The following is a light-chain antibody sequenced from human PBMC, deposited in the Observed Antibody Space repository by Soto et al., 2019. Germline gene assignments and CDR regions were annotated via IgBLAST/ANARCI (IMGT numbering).Light chain of an antibody. CDR3: AAWDDSLNGVV. J-gene: IGLJ2*01. V-gene: IGLV1-44*01. Sequence: QSVLTQPPSASGTPGQRVTISCSGSSSNIGSNTVNCYQQLPGTAPKLLLYSNNQRPSGVPDRFSGSKSGTSASLAISGLQSEDEADYDCAAWDDSLNGVVFGGGTKLTVL. CDR1: SSNIGSNT. CDR2: SNN.